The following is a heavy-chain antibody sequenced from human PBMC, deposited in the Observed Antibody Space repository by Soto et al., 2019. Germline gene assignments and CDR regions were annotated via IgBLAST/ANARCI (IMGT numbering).Heavy chain of an antibody. Sequence: QVQLVQSGAELKKPGASVKVSCKASGYTFSNYDMNWVRQATGQGPEWIGWVKPNNGDTGYAQKFQVRVTLTTDISTTTAYMELTSLRSEDTAIYYCAKVSRKGSAIDFDYWGQGTLITVSS. CDR1: GYTFSNYD. D-gene: IGHD3-10*01. V-gene: IGHV1-8*01. J-gene: IGHJ4*02. CDR2: VKPNNGDT. CDR3: AKVSRKGSAIDFDY.